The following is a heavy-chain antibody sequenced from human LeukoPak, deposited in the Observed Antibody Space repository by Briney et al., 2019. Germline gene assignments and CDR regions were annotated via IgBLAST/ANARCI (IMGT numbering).Heavy chain of an antibody. CDR1: GASISSGGYS. D-gene: IGHD6-13*01. J-gene: IGHJ4*02. CDR3: ARTGYSSSWHVPAPLYFDY. V-gene: IGHV4-30-2*01. CDR2: IYHSGST. Sequence: SETLSLTCAVSGASISSGGYSWSWIRQPPGKGLEWIGCIYHSGSTQYNPSLKSRVTMSVDRSKNQFSLNLNSVTAADTAVYYCARTGYSSSWHVPAPLYFDYWGQGTLVTVSS.